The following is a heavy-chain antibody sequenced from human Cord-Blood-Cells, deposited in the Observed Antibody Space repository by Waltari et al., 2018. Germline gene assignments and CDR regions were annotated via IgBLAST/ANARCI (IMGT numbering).Heavy chain of an antibody. CDR2: IKSKTDGGTT. CDR3: TTGIVVVIAIDY. CDR1: GFTFSHDG. Sequence: EVQLVESGGGLVKPGGSLRLSCAASGFTFSHDGLRWVRQAPGKGLEWVGRIKSKTDGGTTDYAAPVKGRFTISRDDSKNTLYLQMNSLKTEDTAVYYCTTGIVVVIAIDYWGQGTLVTVSS. D-gene: IGHD2-21*01. V-gene: IGHV3-15*01. J-gene: IGHJ4*02.